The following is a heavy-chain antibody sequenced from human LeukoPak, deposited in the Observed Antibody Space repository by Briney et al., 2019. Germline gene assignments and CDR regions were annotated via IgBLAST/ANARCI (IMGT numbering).Heavy chain of an antibody. Sequence: ASVKVSCKASGYTFTGYYMHWLRQAPGQGLEWMGWINPNSGGTNYAQKFQGRVTMTRDTSISTAYMELSRLRSDDTAVYYCAREPSSGPTGVDYWGQGTLVTVSS. V-gene: IGHV1-2*02. CDR2: INPNSGGT. CDR3: AREPSSGPTGVDY. CDR1: GYTFTGYY. J-gene: IGHJ4*02. D-gene: IGHD6-19*01.